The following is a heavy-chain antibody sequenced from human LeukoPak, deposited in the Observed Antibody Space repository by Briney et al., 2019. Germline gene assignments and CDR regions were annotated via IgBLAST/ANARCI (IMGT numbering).Heavy chain of an antibody. CDR1: GGSIRSSDYF. D-gene: IGHD2-2*01. J-gene: IGHJ4*02. CDR2: IYYSGDT. Sequence: PSETLSLTCTVSGGSIRSSDYFWVWIRQPPGKGLEWIGSIYYSGDTYYNPSLKSRVTISVDTSKGHFSLKLRSVMAADTAVYYCARHGNVVVLPAAKGFDYWGQGTQVTVSS. V-gene: IGHV4-39*01. CDR3: ARHGNVVVLPAAKGFDY.